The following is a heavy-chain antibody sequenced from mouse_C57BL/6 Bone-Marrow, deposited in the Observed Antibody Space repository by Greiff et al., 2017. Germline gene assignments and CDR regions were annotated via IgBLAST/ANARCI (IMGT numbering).Heavy chain of an antibody. D-gene: IGHD2-4*01. CDR3: ARGYDYDYVMDY. CDR2: IIPYYGTT. V-gene: IGHV1-39*01. J-gene: IGHJ4*01. Sequence: VPLPQSGPEPVKPCASVKISCQASGYSFPDFNINWVKQSNGTSLEWIGVIIPYYGTTSHNQKFKGKATLTVDQSSSTAYMQRNSLTSEDSAVYYCARGYDYDYVMDYWGQGTSVTVSS. CDR1: GYSFPDFN.